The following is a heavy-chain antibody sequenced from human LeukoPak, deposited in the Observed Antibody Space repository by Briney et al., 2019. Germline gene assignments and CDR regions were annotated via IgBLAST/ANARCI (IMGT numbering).Heavy chain of an antibody. CDR1: GISVSSNY. J-gene: IGHJ4*02. V-gene: IGHV3-53*01. CDR3: ARTYGDYQPFDY. D-gene: IGHD4-17*01. Sequence: GGSLRLSCAASGISVSSNYMSWVRQAPGKGLEWVSRISGSGGSTTYADFVKGRFTIPRDNSRNTLYLQMNSLRAEDTAVYYCARTYGDYQPFDYWGQGTLVTVSS. CDR2: SGSGGST.